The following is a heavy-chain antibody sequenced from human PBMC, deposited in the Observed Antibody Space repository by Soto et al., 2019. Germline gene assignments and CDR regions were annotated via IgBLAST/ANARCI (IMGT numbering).Heavy chain of an antibody. CDR3: ARAGIAVAYDAFDI. CDR1: GYTFTSYD. J-gene: IGHJ3*02. CDR2: MNPNSGNT. D-gene: IGHD6-19*01. V-gene: IGHV1-8*01. Sequence: GASVKVSCKASGYTFTSYDINWVRQATGQGVEWMGWMNPNSGNTVYAQKFQSRGTMTRNTSISTAYMELSSLRSEDTAVYYCARAGIAVAYDAFDIWGQGTMVTVSS.